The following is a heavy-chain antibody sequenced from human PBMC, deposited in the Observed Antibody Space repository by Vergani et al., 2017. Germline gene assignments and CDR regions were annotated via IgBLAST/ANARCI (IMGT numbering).Heavy chain of an antibody. V-gene: IGHV1-46*01. CDR2: INPSGGST. CDR1: GYTFTSYY. D-gene: IGHD4-17*01. J-gene: IGHJ4*02. Sequence: QVQLVQSGAEVKKPGASVKVSCKASGYTFTSYYMHWVRQAPGQGLEWMGIINPSGGSTSYAQKFQGRVTITADKSTSTAYMELSSLRSEDTAVYYCATNVGGPYGDEDYFDYWGQGTLVTVSS. CDR3: ATNVGGPYGDEDYFDY.